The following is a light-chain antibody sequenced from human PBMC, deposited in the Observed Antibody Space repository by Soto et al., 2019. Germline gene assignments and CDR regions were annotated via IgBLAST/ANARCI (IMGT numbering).Light chain of an antibody. Sequence: EIVLTQSPGTLSLSPGERATLSCRARQSVSSSYLACYQQKPGQAARLLIHGASSRATGIPDRISGSGSGTDFTLTISRLEPEDVAVYYCQQYGSSAWTCGQGTKVYIK. CDR3: QQYGSSAWT. CDR2: GAS. V-gene: IGKV3-20*01. CDR1: QSVSSSY. J-gene: IGKJ1*01.